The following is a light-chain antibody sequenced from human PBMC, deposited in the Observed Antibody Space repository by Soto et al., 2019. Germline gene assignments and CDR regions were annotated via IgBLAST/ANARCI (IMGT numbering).Light chain of an antibody. CDR2: EVS. Sequence: QSVLTQPASVSGSPGQSITISCTGTSSDVGGYNYVSWYQQYPGKAPKLMIYEVSNRPSGVSNRFSGSKSGNTASLTISGLQAEDEADYYCSSYTSNITYVFGTGTKLTVL. CDR3: SSYTSNITYV. J-gene: IGLJ1*01. CDR1: SSDVGGYNY. V-gene: IGLV2-14*01.